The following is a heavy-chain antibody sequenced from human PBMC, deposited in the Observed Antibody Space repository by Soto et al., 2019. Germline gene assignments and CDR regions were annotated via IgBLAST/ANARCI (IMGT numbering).Heavy chain of an antibody. CDR3: AKVKVRVHYGMDV. Sequence: GGSLRLSCAASGFTFSSYAMSWVRQAPGKGLEWVSAISGSGGSTYYADSVKGRFTISRDNYKNTLYLQMNSLRAEDTAVYYCAKVKVRVHYGMDVWGQGTTVTVSS. CDR2: ISGSGGST. J-gene: IGHJ6*02. V-gene: IGHV3-23*01. CDR1: GFTFSSYA. D-gene: IGHD3-10*01.